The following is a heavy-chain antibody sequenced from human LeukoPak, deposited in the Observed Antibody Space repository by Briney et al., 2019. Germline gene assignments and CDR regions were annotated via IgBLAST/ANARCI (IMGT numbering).Heavy chain of an antibody. V-gene: IGHV1-18*01. CDR3: ARGQSIAAADPTPYPLFDY. D-gene: IGHD6-13*01. CDR2: ISAYNGNT. Sequence: ASVKVSCKASGYTFTSYGISWVRQAPGQGLEWMGWISAYNGNTNYAQKLQGRVTMTTDTSTSTAYMELSSLRSEDTAVYYCARGQSIAAADPTPYPLFDYWGQGTLVTVSS. J-gene: IGHJ4*02. CDR1: GYTFTSYG.